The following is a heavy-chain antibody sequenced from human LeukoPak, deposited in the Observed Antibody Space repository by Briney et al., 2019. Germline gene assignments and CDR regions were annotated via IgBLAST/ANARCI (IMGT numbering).Heavy chain of an antibody. J-gene: IGHJ4*02. V-gene: IGHV4-39*07. CDR3: ARVVRGVGAFDY. CDR2: IYYSGST. D-gene: IGHD3-10*01. Sequence: PSETLSLTCSVSGGSISNSNYYWGWIRLPPGKGMEWIGTIYYSGSTNYNPSLKSRVTISVDTSKNQFSLKLSSVTAADTAVYYCARVVRGVGAFDYWGQGTLVTVSS. CDR1: GGSISNSNYY.